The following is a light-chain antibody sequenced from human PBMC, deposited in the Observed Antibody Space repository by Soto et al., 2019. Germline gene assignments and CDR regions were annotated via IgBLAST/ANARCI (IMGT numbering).Light chain of an antibody. CDR1: SSDVDTYKY. V-gene: IGLV2-14*01. CDR2: EVS. Sequence: QSALTQPASVSGSPGQSITISCTGTSSDVDTYKYVSWYQQHPGKAPKLMIYEVSYRPSGVSDRFSGSKSGNTASLTISGLQAEDEADYYCSSYTTSTTRIIFGGGTKVTVL. J-gene: IGLJ2*01. CDR3: SSYTTSTTRII.